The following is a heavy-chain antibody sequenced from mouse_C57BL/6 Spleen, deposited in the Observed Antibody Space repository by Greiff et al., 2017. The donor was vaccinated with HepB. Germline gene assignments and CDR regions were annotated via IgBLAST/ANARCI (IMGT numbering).Heavy chain of an antibody. CDR3: AHQGDYAMDY. V-gene: IGHV5-17*01. Sequence: EVQLVESGGGLVKPGGSLKLSCAASGFTFSDYGMHWVRQAPEKGLEWVAYISSGSSTIYYADTVKGRFTISRDNAKNTLFLQMTSLRSEDTAMYYCAHQGDYAMDYWGQGTSVTVSS. J-gene: IGHJ4*01. CDR1: GFTFSDYG. CDR2: ISSGSSTI.